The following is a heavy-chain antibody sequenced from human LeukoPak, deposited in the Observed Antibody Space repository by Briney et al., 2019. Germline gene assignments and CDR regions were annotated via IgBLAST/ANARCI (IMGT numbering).Heavy chain of an antibody. CDR2: VNHSGYT. Sequence: SETLSLTCDVSGVSFSTYYWSWIRQSPEKGLEWIGEVNHSGYTNYNPSLKGRVTISVDTSKNQFSLKLSSVTAADTAVYYCARQLYGSDYWGQGTLVTVCS. CDR1: GVSFSTYY. D-gene: IGHD4-17*01. J-gene: IGHJ4*02. CDR3: ARQLYGSDY. V-gene: IGHV4-34*01.